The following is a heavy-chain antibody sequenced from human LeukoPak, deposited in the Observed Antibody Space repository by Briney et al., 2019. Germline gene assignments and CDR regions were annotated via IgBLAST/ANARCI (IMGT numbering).Heavy chain of an antibody. D-gene: IGHD3-22*01. V-gene: IGHV3-21*01. CDR3: ARDLMPQGVHYDSSGYYSDY. Sequence: GGSLTLSCAASGFTFSSYSMNWVRQAPGKGLEWVSSISSSSSYIYYADSVKGRFTISRDNAKNSLYLQMNSLRAEDTAVYYCARDLMPQGVHYDSSGYYSDYWGQGTLVTVSS. CDR1: GFTFSSYS. CDR2: ISSSSSYI. J-gene: IGHJ4*02.